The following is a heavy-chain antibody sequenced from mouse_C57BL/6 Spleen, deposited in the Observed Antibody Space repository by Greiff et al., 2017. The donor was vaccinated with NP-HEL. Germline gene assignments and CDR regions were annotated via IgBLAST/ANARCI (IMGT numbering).Heavy chain of an antibody. CDR1: GFNIKDDY. CDR2: IDPENGDT. D-gene: IGHD2-3*01. CDR3: TTIYDGYSIDY. Sequence: EVQLQQSGAELVRPGASVKLSCTASGFNIKDDYMHWVKQRPEQGLEWIGWIDPENGDTEYASKFQGKATITADTSSNTAYLQLSSLTSEDTAVYYWTTIYDGYSIDYWGQGTTLTVSS. V-gene: IGHV14-4*01. J-gene: IGHJ2*01.